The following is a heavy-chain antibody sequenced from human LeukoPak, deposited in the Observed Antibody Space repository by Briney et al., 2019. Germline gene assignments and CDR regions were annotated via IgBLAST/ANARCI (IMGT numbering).Heavy chain of an antibody. CDR1: GGSFSGYY. D-gene: IGHD3-10*01. J-gene: IGHJ6*03. CDR3: ARIDQGRDYYYYMDV. CDR2: INHSGST. Sequence: SETLSLTCAVYGGSFSGYYWSWIRQPPGKGLEWIGEINHSGSTNYNPSLKSRVTISVDTSKNQFSLKLSSVTAADTAVYYCARIDQGRDYYYYMDVWGKGTTVTVSS. V-gene: IGHV4-34*01.